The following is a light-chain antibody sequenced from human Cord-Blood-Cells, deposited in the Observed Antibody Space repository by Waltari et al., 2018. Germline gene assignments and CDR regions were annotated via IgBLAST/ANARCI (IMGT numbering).Light chain of an antibody. CDR2: GAS. J-gene: IGKJ2*01. Sequence: IVLTQSPATLSFSPGERATFSCRASQSVSSNLAWSQQNPGQAPRLLIYGASTRATGIPARFSGSGSGTEFTLTISSLQSEDFAVYYCQQYNNWPYTFGQGTKLEIK. V-gene: IGKV3-15*01. CDR1: QSVSSN. CDR3: QQYNNWPYT.